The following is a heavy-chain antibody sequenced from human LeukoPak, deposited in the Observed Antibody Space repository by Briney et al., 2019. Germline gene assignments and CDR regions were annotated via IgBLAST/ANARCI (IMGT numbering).Heavy chain of an antibody. J-gene: IGHJ4*02. CDR1: GFTFSSYG. Sequence: GGSLRLSCAASGFTFSSYGMSWVRQAPGKGLEWVSAISGSGGSTYYADSVKGRFTISRDNSKNTLYLQMNSLRAEDTAVYYCAKHGKVLWFGEFGRDFDYWGQGTLVTVSS. CDR2: ISGSGGST. D-gene: IGHD3-10*01. CDR3: AKHGKVLWFGEFGRDFDY. V-gene: IGHV3-23*01.